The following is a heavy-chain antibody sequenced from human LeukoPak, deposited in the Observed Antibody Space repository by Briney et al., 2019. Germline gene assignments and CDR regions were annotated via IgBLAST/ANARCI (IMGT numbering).Heavy chain of an antibody. Sequence: GGSLRLSCAAFSGFAMSWVRQAPGRGLEWVSAINGRGDDTYYPDSVKGRFTISRDNSNNTLYLQMNSLRAEDTAVYYCARDTYQPGRIDCWGQGTLVIVSS. CDR1: SGFA. J-gene: IGHJ4*02. D-gene: IGHD2-2*01. CDR3: ARDTYQPGRIDC. V-gene: IGHV3-23*01. CDR2: INGRGDDT.